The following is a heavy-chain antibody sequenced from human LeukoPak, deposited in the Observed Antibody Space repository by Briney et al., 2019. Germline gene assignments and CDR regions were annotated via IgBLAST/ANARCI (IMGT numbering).Heavy chain of an antibody. CDR3: ARAPGYSYGYWYFDL. D-gene: IGHD5-18*01. CDR1: GGSFSGYY. Sequence: SETLSLTCAVYGGSFSGYYWSWIRQPPGKGLEWIGEINHSGSTNYSPSLKSRVTISVDTSKNQFSLKLSSVTAADTAVYYCARAPGYSYGYWYFDLWGRGTLVTVSS. V-gene: IGHV4-34*01. CDR2: INHSGST. J-gene: IGHJ2*01.